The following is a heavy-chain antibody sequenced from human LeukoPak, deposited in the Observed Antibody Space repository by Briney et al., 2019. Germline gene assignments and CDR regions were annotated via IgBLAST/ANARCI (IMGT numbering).Heavy chain of an antibody. Sequence: SETLSLTCTVSGGSISSYYWSWIRQPPGKGLEWIGYIYYSGSTNYNPSLKSRVTISVDTSKNQFSPKLSSVTAADTAVYYCARDASYGGYYYGMDVWGQGTTVTVSS. J-gene: IGHJ6*02. CDR3: ARDASYGGYYYGMDV. CDR1: GGSISSYY. V-gene: IGHV4-59*01. D-gene: IGHD4-23*01. CDR2: IYYSGST.